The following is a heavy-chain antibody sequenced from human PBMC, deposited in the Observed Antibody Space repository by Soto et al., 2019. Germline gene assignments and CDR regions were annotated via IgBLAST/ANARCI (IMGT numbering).Heavy chain of an antibody. CDR1: GYTFTSYG. CDR3: ASGLPGIAAREYYYYYSGMDV. Sequence: VKVSGKASGYTFTSYGMSWVRQAPGQGLEWMGWISAYNGNTNYAQKLQGRVTMTTDTSTSTAYMELRSLRSDDTAVYYSASGLPGIAAREYYYYYSGMDVWGQGTTVTVSS. V-gene: IGHV1-18*01. D-gene: IGHD6-6*01. CDR2: ISAYNGNT. J-gene: IGHJ6*02.